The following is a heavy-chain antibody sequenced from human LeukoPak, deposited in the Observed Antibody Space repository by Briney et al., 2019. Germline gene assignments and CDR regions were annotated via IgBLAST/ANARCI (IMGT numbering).Heavy chain of an antibody. J-gene: IGHJ5*02. CDR1: EFTFSNYA. Sequence: PGGSLRLSCAASEFTFSNYAMNWVRQAPGKGLEWVSGISDGGGSIYYADSVKGRFTISRDNSKNTLYLQMDSLRAEDTALYYCAKGSGINHYHWIDPWGQGTLVTVSS. V-gene: IGHV3-23*01. CDR2: ISDGGGSI. CDR3: AKGSGINHYHWIDP. D-gene: IGHD1-14*01.